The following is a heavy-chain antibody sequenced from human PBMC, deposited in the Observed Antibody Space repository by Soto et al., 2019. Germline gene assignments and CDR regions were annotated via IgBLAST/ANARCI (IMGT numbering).Heavy chain of an antibody. Sequence: GESLKISCQGSGYSFTSYWIAWVRQMPEKGLELMGIIYPDDSDTRYSPSYQGQVTISADKSISTAYLQWSSLKASDTAMYYCANPFDTRGWYDYWGQGTLVTVSS. V-gene: IGHV5-51*01. CDR3: ANPFDTRGWYDY. CDR2: IYPDDSDT. CDR1: GYSFTSYW. J-gene: IGHJ4*02. D-gene: IGHD6-19*01.